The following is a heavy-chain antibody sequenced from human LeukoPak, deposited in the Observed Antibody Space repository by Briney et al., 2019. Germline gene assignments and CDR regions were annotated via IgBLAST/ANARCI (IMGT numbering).Heavy chain of an antibody. CDR1: GFTFSSYW. CDR2: INPDGSYI. D-gene: IGHD4-17*01. Sequence: GRSLRLSCAASGFTFSSYWMHWVRQAPGKGLVCVSRINPDGSYIWNADSVKGRFIISRDTAKNTVYLEMNSLRAEDTALYYCVRDLDGDPDCYFDFWGRGTLVTVSS. J-gene: IGHJ2*01. V-gene: IGHV3-74*01. CDR3: VRDLDGDPDCYFDF.